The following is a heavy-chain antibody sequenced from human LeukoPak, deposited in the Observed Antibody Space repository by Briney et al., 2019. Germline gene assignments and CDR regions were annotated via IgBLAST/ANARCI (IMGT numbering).Heavy chain of an antibody. CDR3: ARGGGAVDY. J-gene: IGHJ4*02. V-gene: IGHV6-1*01. D-gene: IGHD3-16*01. Sequence: SQTLPLTCAISGDSVSSNSAAWSWIRQSPSRGLEWLGRTYYRSKWYNDYAVSVKSRITINPDTSKNHFSLQLNSVTPEDTAVYYCARGGGAVDYWGQGTLVTVSS. CDR2: TYYRSKWYN. CDR1: GDSVSSNSAA.